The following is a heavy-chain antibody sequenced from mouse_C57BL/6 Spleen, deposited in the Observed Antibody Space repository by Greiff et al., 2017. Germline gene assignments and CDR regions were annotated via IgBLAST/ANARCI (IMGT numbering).Heavy chain of an antibody. CDR1: GYTFTDYE. V-gene: IGHV1-15*01. CDR3: QADYGSSYDYDY. CDR2: IDPETGGT. D-gene: IGHD1-1*01. Sequence: VQLQESGAELVRPGASVTLSCKASGYTFTDYEMHWVKQTPVHGLEWIGAIDPETGGTAYNQKFKGKAILTADKSSSTAYMELRSLTSEDSAVYYCQADYGSSYDYDYWGQGTTLTVSS. J-gene: IGHJ2*01.